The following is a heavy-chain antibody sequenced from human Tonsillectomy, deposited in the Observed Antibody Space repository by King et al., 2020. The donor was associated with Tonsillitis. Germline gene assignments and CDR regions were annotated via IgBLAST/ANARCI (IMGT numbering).Heavy chain of an antibody. CDR2: IWYDGSNK. J-gene: IGHJ3*02. CDR1: GFTFSSYG. CDR3: ARDYDFWSGYQNAFDI. Sequence: VQLVESGGGVVQPGRSLRLSCAASGFTFSSYGMHLVRQAPGKGLEWVAVIWYDGSNKYYADSVKGRFSISRENSKNTLFLQMNSLRAEDTAVYYCARDYDFWSGYQNAFDIWGQGTMVTVSS. D-gene: IGHD3-3*01. V-gene: IGHV3-33*01.